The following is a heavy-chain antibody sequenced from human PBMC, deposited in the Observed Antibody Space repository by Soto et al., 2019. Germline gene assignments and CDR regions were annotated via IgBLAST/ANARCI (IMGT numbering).Heavy chain of an antibody. J-gene: IGHJ3*01. D-gene: IGHD6-6*01. CDR1: GFSLTTSGMC. Sequence: SGPTLVNPTQTLTLTCTFSGFSLTTSGMCVSWIRQPPGKALEWLARIDWDDDKFYSPSLKTRLTISKDTSKNQVVLTVTNMDPVDTATYYCARILGAYTSSSVRAFDFWGQGTMVTVSS. CDR3: ARILGAYTSSSVRAFDF. V-gene: IGHV2-70*17. CDR2: IDWDDDK.